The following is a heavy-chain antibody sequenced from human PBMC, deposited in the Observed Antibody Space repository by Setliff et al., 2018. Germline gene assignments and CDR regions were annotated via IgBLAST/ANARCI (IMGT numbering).Heavy chain of an antibody. V-gene: IGHV7-4-1*02. CDR2: INTKTGDP. CDR1: GYSLSNYV. J-gene: IGHJ4*01. D-gene: IGHD4-17*01. CDR3: ARADHLVTTTFDY. Sequence: ASVKVSCKASGYSLSNYVMNWVRQAPGQGLEWMGWINTKTGDPTYAQGYTGRFAFSLDTSDSATYLDISNLKAEATATYYCARADHLVTTTFDYWGQGTLVTVSS.